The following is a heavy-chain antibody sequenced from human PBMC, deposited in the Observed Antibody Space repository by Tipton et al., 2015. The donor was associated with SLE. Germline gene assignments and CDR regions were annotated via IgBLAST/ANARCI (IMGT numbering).Heavy chain of an antibody. CDR1: GVFSMYS. D-gene: IGHD7-27*01. Sequence: SLRLSCAASGVFSMYSMNWVRQAPGKGLEWVSSISSSGRDVYYADSVEGRFTISRDNTKNSLYLQMNSLRTEDTAVYYCAKFGDWGDLFFDFWGQGTRVTVSS. V-gene: IGHV3-21*04. J-gene: IGHJ4*02. CDR3: AKFGDWGDLFFDF. CDR2: ISSSGRDV.